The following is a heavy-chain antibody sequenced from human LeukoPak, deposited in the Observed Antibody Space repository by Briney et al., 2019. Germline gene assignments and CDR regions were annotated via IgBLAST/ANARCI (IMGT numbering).Heavy chain of an antibody. Sequence: GGSLRLSCAASGVTLSTYAMSWARQAPGRGLEWVSGISSSGSGGNTYYADSVKGRFTISRDSSKNTLFLHMNSLRVEDTAIYYCAKEGFDPWGQGTLVTVFS. CDR3: AKEGFDP. CDR2: ISSSGSGGNT. J-gene: IGHJ5*02. CDR1: GVTLSTYA. V-gene: IGHV3-23*01.